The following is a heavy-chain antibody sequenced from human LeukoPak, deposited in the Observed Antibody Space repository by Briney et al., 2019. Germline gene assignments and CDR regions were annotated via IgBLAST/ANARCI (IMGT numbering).Heavy chain of an antibody. V-gene: IGHV3-74*01. Sequence: PGGSLRLSCAASGFRLSNYWMSWVRQAPGKGLVWVSRINGDGSSTTYADSVEGRFSISRDNAKNTLILQMNSLRAEDTAVYYCARGGSSARASFDNWGQGTLVTVSS. CDR1: GFRLSNYW. J-gene: IGHJ4*02. D-gene: IGHD2-15*01. CDR2: INGDGSST. CDR3: ARGGSSARASFDN.